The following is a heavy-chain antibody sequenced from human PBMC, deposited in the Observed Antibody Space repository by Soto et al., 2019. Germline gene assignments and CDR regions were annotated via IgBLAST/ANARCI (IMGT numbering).Heavy chain of an antibody. CDR1: GGSFSGYY. CDR3: ARVPTVTSVVDY. D-gene: IGHD4-17*01. V-gene: IGHV4-34*01. CDR2: INHSGST. Sequence: SETLSLTCAVYGGSFSGYYWSWIRQPPGKGLEWIGEINHSGSTNYNPSLKSRVTISVDTSKNQFSLKLSSVTAADTAVHYCARVPTVTSVVDYWGQGTLVTVSS. J-gene: IGHJ4*02.